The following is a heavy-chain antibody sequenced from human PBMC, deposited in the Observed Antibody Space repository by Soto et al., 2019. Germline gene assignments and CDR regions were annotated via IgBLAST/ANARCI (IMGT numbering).Heavy chain of an antibody. V-gene: IGHV3-23*01. CDR2: VGIDDSGRR. D-gene: IGHD3-3*01. CDR3: AKDTYYDFWTRGIWFDP. CDR1: DFTFRNYA. J-gene: IGHJ5*02. Sequence: VGSLRLSCTASDFTFRNYAMSWVRQAPGKGLEWVSGVGIDDSGRRYYADSVKGRFTISRDNSKNTLYLQMNSLRAEDTAVYYCAKDTYYDFWTRGIWFDPWGQGTLVTVSS.